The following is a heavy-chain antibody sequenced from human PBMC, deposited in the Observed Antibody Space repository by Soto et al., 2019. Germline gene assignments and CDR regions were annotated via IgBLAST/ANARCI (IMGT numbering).Heavy chain of an antibody. CDR1: GFSFSDAW. Sequence: GGSLRLSCAASGFSFSDAWMTWVRQAPGKRLEWVGRIKSQGEGGTTEYGAPVKGRFTISRDDSENTLHLQMNSLKTEDTAVYYRATFRSYSDSWGHGTLVTVSS. V-gene: IGHV3-15*01. CDR2: IKSQGEGGTT. CDR3: ATFRSYSDS. D-gene: IGHD1-26*01. J-gene: IGHJ5*01.